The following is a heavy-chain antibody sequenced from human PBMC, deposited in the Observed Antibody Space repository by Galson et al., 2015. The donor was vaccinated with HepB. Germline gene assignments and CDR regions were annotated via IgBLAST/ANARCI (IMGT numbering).Heavy chain of an antibody. D-gene: IGHD3-10*01. Sequence: SLRLSCAASGFTFSGYGMNWVRQAPGKGLEWVSYISSSSRTIYYADSVEGRFTISRDNAKNTQYLQMNSLRVEDTAVYYCVRDKYNFASGSQTYYYSGMDVWGQGTTVTVSS. CDR1: GFTFSGYG. V-gene: IGHV3-48*04. CDR2: ISSSSRTI. J-gene: IGHJ6*02. CDR3: VRDKYNFASGSQTYYYSGMDV.